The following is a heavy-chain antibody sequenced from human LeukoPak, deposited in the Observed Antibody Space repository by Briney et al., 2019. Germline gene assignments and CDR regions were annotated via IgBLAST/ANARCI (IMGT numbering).Heavy chain of an antibody. D-gene: IGHD6-19*01. Sequence: GGSLRLSCAASGFTFSSYGMHWVRQAPGKGLEWVAVISYDGSNKYYADSVKGRFTISRDNSKNTLYLQMNSLRAEDTAAYYCAKDVGIAVAPDAFDIWSQGTMVTVSS. CDR1: GFTFSSYG. CDR2: ISYDGSNK. V-gene: IGHV3-30*18. CDR3: AKDVGIAVAPDAFDI. J-gene: IGHJ3*02.